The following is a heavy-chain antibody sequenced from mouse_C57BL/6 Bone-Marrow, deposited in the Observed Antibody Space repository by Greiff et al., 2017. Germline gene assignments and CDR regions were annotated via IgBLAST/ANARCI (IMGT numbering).Heavy chain of an antibody. CDR2: LDPSDSYT. CDR3: ARDYDGSSYGYFDV. D-gene: IGHD1-1*01. CDR1: GYTFTSYW. J-gene: IGHJ1*03. Sequence: QVQLQQPGAELVKPGASVKLSCKASGYTFTSYWMPWVKQRPGQGLEWIGELDPSDSYTNYNPKFKGKATLTVDTSSSTAYMQLSSLTSEDSAVYYCARDYDGSSYGYFDVGGTGTTVTVSS. V-gene: IGHV1-50*01.